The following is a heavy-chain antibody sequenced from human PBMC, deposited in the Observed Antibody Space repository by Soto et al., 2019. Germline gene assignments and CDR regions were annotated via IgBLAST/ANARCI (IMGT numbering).Heavy chain of an antibody. J-gene: IGHJ4*02. CDR2: IYYSGST. D-gene: IGHD2-15*01. CDR1: GGSISSSSYY. V-gene: IGHV4-39*02. CDR3: ARDLEKPVVVVAATRGPLGY. Sequence: PSETLSLTCTVSGGSISSSSYYWGWIRQPPGKGLEWIGSIYYSGSTYYNPSLKSRVTISVDTSKNQFSLKLSSVTAADTAVYYCARDLEKPVVVVAATRGPLGYWGQGTLVTVSS.